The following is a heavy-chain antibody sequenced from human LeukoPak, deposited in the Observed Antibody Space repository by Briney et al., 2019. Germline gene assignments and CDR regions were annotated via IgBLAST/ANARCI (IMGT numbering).Heavy chain of an antibody. J-gene: IGHJ5*02. CDR3: ARERVSAAAVPNWFDP. D-gene: IGHD6-13*01. V-gene: IGHV1-2*06. CDR1: GYTFTGYY. CDR2: INPNSGGT. Sequence: ASVKVSCTASGYTFTGYYMHWVRQAPGQGLEWMGRINPNSGGTNYAQKFQGRVTMTRDTSISTAYMELSRLRSDDTAVYYCARERVSAAAVPNWFDPWGQGTLVTVSS.